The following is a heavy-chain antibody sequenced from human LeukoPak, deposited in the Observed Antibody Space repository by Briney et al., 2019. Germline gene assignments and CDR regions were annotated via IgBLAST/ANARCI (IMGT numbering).Heavy chain of an antibody. D-gene: IGHD5-18*01. CDR1: GGSISSRRHY. CDR2: IFYSGST. V-gene: IGHV4-39*02. J-gene: IGHJ4*02. Sequence: SETLSLTCTVSGGSISSRRHYWGWIRQPPGKGLEWIGSIFYSGSTYYNPSLRGRVTISVDTSTNHFSLKLNSVTAADTAVYYCARRGYSYSDFDFWGQGTLVTVSS. CDR3: ARRGYSYSDFDF.